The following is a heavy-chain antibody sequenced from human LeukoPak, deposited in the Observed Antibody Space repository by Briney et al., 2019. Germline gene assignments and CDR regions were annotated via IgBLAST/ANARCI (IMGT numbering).Heavy chain of an antibody. CDR2: VSYSGST. Sequence: PSETLSLTCIVFGGSTSRYYWSWVRQPPGKGLEWIGCVSYSGSTDYNPSLKSRVSISIDTSKNQFSLRLRSVTAADTAVYYCARENDRYGRIDYWGQGTLVTVSS. J-gene: IGHJ4*02. CDR1: GGSTSRYY. CDR3: ARENDRYGRIDY. V-gene: IGHV4-59*01. D-gene: IGHD5-18*01.